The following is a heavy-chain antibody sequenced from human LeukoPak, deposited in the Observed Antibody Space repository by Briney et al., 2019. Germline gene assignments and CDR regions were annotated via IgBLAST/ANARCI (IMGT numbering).Heavy chain of an antibody. CDR1: GYTFTYYY. CDR3: ARRYYYDSSGQGAFDI. V-gene: IGHV5-51*01. Sequence: GESLKISCKGSGYTFTYYYIDWVRQMPGKGLEWMGIIYPGDSGTRYSPSFQGQVTISADKSISTAYLQWSSLKASDTAMYYCARRYYYDSSGQGAFDIWGQGTMVTVSS. CDR2: IYPGDSGT. D-gene: IGHD3-22*01. J-gene: IGHJ3*02.